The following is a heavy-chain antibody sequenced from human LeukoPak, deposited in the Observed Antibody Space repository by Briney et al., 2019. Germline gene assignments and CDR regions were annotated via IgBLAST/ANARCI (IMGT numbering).Heavy chain of an antibody. Sequence: GASMKVSCKASGYTFTGYYMHWVRQAPGQGLEWMGWINPNSGGTNYAQKFQGRVTMTRDTSISTAYMELSRLRSDDTAVYYCARAGDRDYYGSGSYYWFDPWGQGTLVTVSS. CDR2: INPNSGGT. J-gene: IGHJ5*02. V-gene: IGHV1-2*02. CDR1: GYTFTGYY. CDR3: ARAGDRDYYGSGSYYWFDP. D-gene: IGHD3-10*01.